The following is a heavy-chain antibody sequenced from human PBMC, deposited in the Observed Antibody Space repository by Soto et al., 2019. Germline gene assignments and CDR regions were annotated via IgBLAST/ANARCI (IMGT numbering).Heavy chain of an antibody. CDR3: ARDSTPDDSSGYYYYYYRMDV. V-gene: IGHV6-1*01. CDR2: TYYRSKWYN. J-gene: IGHJ6*02. CDR1: GDSVSSNSAA. D-gene: IGHD3-22*01. Sequence: SQTLSLTCAISGDSVSSNSAAWNWIRQSPSRGLEWLGRTYYRSKWYNDYAVSVKSRITIKPDTSKNQFSLQLNSVTPEDTAVYYCARDSTPDDSSGYYYYYYRMDVWGQGTTVTVSS.